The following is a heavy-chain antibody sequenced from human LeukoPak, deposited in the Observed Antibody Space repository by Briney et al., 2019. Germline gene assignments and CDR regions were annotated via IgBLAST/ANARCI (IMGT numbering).Heavy chain of an antibody. CDR2: ISSSSSYI. CDR1: GFTFSSYS. D-gene: IGHD3-10*01. J-gene: IGHJ6*04. V-gene: IGHV3-21*01. CDR3: ASSTSYYYGSGSFYGMDV. Sequence: GGSLRLSCAASGFTFSSYSMNWVRQAPGKGLEWVSSISSSSSYINYADSVKGRFTISRDNAKNSLYLQMNSLRAEDTAVYYCASSTSYYYGSGSFYGMDVWGKGTTVTVSS.